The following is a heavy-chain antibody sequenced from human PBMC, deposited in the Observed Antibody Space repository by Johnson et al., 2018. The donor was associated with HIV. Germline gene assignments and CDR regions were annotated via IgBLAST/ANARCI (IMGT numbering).Heavy chain of an antibody. J-gene: IGHJ3*02. CDR2: ISYDGSNK. Sequence: QVQLVESGGGVVQPGRSLRLSCAASGFTFSSYAMHWVRQAPGKGLEWVAVISYDGSNKYYTDSVKGRFTNSRDNSKNTLYLQMNSLRAEDTAVYYCAKGLVYADPDDAFDIWGQGTMVTVSS. CDR1: GFTFSSYA. D-gene: IGHD2-8*01. V-gene: IGHV3-30-3*01. CDR3: AKGLVYADPDDAFDI.